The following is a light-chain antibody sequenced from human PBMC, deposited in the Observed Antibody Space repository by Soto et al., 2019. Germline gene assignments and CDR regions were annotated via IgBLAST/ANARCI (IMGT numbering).Light chain of an antibody. CDR1: RSVLYKSNNKNH. CDR3: QQYYNTPWT. CDR2: WAS. Sequence: DIVMTQSPDSLAVSLGERATMNCKCSRSVLYKSNNKNHLAWYQQKPGQPPQLIIYWASTRESGVPERFSGSGSGTNFTLTISSLQAEDVAVYYCQQYYNTPWTFGQGTKVDIK. J-gene: IGKJ1*01. V-gene: IGKV4-1*01.